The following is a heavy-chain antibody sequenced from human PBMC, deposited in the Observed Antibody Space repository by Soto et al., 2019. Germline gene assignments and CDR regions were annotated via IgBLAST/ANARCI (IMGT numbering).Heavy chain of an antibody. CDR2: ISGSGGST. J-gene: IGHJ3*02. V-gene: IGHV3-23*01. Sequence: GGSLRLSCAASGFTFSSYAMSWVRQAPGKGLEWVSAISGSGGSTYYADSVKGRFTISRDNSKNTLYLQMNSPRAEDTAVYYCAKDRRIQRKGLAFDIWGQGTMVTVSS. CDR3: AKDRRIQRKGLAFDI. D-gene: IGHD5-18*01. CDR1: GFTFSSYA.